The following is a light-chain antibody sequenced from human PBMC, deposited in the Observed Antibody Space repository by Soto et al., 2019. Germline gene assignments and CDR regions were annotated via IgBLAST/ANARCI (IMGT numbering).Light chain of an antibody. CDR1: SSDIGGYNY. Sequence: QSVLTQPPSVSGSPGQSVTISCTGTSSDIGGYNYVSWYQQHPGKAPKLMIYDVNMRPSGVPDRLSGSKSGNTASLTISGLQAEDEADYYCSSCATSTTRMFGGGTKLTVL. CDR3: SSCATSTTRM. V-gene: IGLV2-11*01. CDR2: DVN. J-gene: IGLJ3*02.